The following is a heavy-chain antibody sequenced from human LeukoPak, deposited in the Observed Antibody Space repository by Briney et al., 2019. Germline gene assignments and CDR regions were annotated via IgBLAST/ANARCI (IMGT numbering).Heavy chain of an antibody. CDR3: ARLKYYDSSGYFWYFDL. Sequence: SETLSLTCSVSRGSIFSHYWSWIRQPPGKGLECIGFIYYSGSTNYNPSLRSGVTISVDTSKNPFSLKQSSVTAADTAVYYCARLKYYDSSGYFWYFDLWGRGTLVTVSS. CDR2: IYYSGST. J-gene: IGHJ2*01. D-gene: IGHD3-22*01. V-gene: IGHV4-59*08. CDR1: RGSIFSHY.